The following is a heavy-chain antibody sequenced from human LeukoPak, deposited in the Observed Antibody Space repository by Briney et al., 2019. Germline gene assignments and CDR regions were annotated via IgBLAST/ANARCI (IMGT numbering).Heavy chain of an antibody. J-gene: IGHJ6*03. D-gene: IGHD2-2*01. CDR3: ARTTEGYCRSTSYSCCYYYCMDV. V-gene: IGHV4-39*07. CDR1: GGSISSNSYY. Sequence: SETLSLTCAVSGGSISSNSYYWGWIRQPPGKGLEWIGSIYYSGSTYYNPSLKSRVTISVDTSKNQFSLKLSSVTAADTAVYYCARTTEGYCRSTSYSCCYYYCMDVWGKGTTVTVSS. CDR2: IYYSGST.